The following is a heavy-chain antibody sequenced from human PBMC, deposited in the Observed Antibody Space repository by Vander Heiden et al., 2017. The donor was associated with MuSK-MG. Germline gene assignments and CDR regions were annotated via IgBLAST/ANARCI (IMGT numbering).Heavy chain of an antibody. Sequence: VESGGGLVRPRGSLTLSWAALGFTFMPYYMSWIRQAPGRRLEWSAYIRVTSTTIHDADSVKGRFTMSRDNAQKAWDLKMDSLRAEDTAVEYCARQGSDCGNDLAYFDYWGQGVLVTVSS. V-gene: IGHV3-11*04. J-gene: IGHJ4*02. D-gene: IGHD2-21*01. CDR3: ARQGSDCGNDLAYFDY. CDR2: IRVTSTTI. CDR1: GFTFMPYY.